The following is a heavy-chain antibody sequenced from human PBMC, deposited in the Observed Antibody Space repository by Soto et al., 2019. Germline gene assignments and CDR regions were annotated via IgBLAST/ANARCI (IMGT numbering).Heavy chain of an antibody. CDR3: SIVGGGGSWSDGIYFDF. Sequence: GGSLRLSCSASGFTFSTYPISWFRQAPGRGLEWVGFIRTKTSGATVEYAASVKGRFTISRDDTKGIASLQVSSLYAEDTAIYYCSIVGGGGSWSDGIYFDFWGQGTQVTVSS. CDR1: GFTFSTYP. J-gene: IGHJ4*02. CDR2: IRTKTSGATV. V-gene: IGHV3-49*03. D-gene: IGHD1-1*01.